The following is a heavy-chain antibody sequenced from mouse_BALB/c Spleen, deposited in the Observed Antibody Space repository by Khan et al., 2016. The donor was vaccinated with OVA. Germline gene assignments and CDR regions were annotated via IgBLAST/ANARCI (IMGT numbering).Heavy chain of an antibody. CDR1: GYSFTGYF. Sequence: IQLVQSGPELVKPGASVKISCKASGYSFTGYFMNWVMQSHGKSLEWIGRINPHIGETFYNQKFKGQATLTVDESSTTALMEIRSLASEDSAVYYCARKNGSDFDYWGQGTTLTVSS. V-gene: IGHV1-20*02. J-gene: IGHJ2*01. CDR2: INPHIGET. D-gene: IGHD1-1*01. CDR3: ARKNGSDFDY.